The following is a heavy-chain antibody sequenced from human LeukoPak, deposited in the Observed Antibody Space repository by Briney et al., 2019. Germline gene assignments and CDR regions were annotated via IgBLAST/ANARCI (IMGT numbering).Heavy chain of an antibody. D-gene: IGHD4-11*01. CDR3: VKDWGVLPDYSADGFDI. J-gene: IGHJ3*02. V-gene: IGHV3-30*02. CDR2: IRYDGSNK. CDR1: GFTFRTYT. Sequence: PGGSLRLSCAASGFTFRTYTMHWVRQAPGKGLEWVAFIRYDGSNKYYADSVKGRFTISRDNSQNTLHLQMNILRVEDTAVYNCVKDWGVLPDYSADGFDIWGPGTVVTVSS.